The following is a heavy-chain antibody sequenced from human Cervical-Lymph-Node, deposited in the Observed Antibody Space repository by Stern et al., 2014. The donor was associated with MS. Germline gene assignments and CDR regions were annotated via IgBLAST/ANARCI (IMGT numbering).Heavy chain of an antibody. D-gene: IGHD6-19*01. Sequence: QVQLQESGPGLVKPSATLSLTCTVSGGSISTYYWSWIRQPPGQGLEWIGYIYYGGSANSKPSLKSRVTISVDTSKNQFSLKLSTVTTADTAVYYCARGIAVTGRKAFDIWGQGTMVTVSS. V-gene: IGHV4-59*01. CDR2: IYYGGSA. J-gene: IGHJ3*02. CDR1: GGSISTYY. CDR3: ARGIAVTGRKAFDI.